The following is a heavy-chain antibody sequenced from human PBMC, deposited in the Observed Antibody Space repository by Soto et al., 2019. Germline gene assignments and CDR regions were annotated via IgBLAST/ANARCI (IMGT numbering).Heavy chain of an antibody. CDR1: GYTFTDHY. D-gene: IGHD2-15*01. CDR2: INPKSGGT. V-gene: IGHV1-2*02. J-gene: IGHJ3*02. CDR3: KRWGHEYCSCGSCSRPHIFYGLLI. Sequence: ASVKVSCKSSGYTFTDHYIHWVRQAPRPGLEWMGWINPKSGGTNYAQKFQGRVTMTRDTSISTAYSDLRGLSSKDAATNFGKRWGHEYCSCGSCSRPHIFYGLLIWGPG.